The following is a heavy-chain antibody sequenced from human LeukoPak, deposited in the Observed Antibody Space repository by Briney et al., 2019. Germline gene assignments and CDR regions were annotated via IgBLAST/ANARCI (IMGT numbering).Heavy chain of an antibody. CDR2: INDSGSS. CDR1: GGSVSGYH. Sequence: PSETLSLTCAVYGGSVSGYHWTGIRQPPGKGLEYIGEINDSGSSIYNPSLKNRVTISVDTSKKQISVNLTSVTAADTGVYYCARGPHQQWPPMQYWGQGSLVTVSS. CDR3: ARGPHQQWPPMQY. J-gene: IGHJ4*02. D-gene: IGHD6-19*01. V-gene: IGHV4-34*01.